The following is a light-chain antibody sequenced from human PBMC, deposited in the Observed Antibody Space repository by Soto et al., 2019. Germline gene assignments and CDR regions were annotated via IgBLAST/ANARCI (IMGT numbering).Light chain of an antibody. J-gene: IGLJ3*02. Sequence: QSVVTQPPSASGTPGQRVTISCSGSTSNIGNNVVNWYQQRPGTAPKLLISTNNQRPSGVPDRFSGSKSGTSASLTITGLQSDDEADYYCAAWDDSLNGRGVFGGRTKVTVL. CDR1: TSNIGNNV. CDR3: AAWDDSLNGRGV. V-gene: IGLV1-44*01. CDR2: TNN.